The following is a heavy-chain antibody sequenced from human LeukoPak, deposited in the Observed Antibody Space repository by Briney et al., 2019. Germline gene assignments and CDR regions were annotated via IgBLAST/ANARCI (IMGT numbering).Heavy chain of an antibody. CDR3: ARYSGSYDNYYYYGMDV. D-gene: IGHD1-26*01. Sequence: GGSLRLSCAASGFTFSSYWMSWVRQAPGKGLEWVANIKEDGTEKYYVDSVKGRFTISRDNAKNSLYLQMNNLRAEDTAVYYCARYSGSYDNYYYYGMDVWGQGTTVTVSS. CDR2: IKEDGTEK. J-gene: IGHJ6*02. V-gene: IGHV3-7*05. CDR1: GFTFSSYW.